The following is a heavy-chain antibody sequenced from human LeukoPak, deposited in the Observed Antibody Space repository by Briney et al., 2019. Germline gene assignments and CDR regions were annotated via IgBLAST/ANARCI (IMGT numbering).Heavy chain of an antibody. CDR2: IRSDGSDE. D-gene: IGHD2-2*01. CDR3: ARDWYHAIDY. V-gene: IGHV3-74*01. J-gene: IGHJ4*02. CDR1: GFPFTEYW. Sequence: PGGSLRLSCATSGFPFTEYWLHWVRQAPGKGLVWVSRIRSDGSDERYAEAVRGRFTISRDNDKNTLYLQMNSLRDEDTAVYYCARDWYHAIDYWGQGALVTVSS.